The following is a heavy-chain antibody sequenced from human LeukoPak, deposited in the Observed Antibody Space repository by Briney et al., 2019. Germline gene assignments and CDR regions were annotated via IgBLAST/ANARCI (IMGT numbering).Heavy chain of an antibody. CDR3: ARRDQGYCSGGSCYWFDP. J-gene: IGHJ5*02. Sequence: KYGESLKISCKGSGYSFTSYWIGWVRQMPGKGLEWMGIIYPGDSDTRYSPSFQGQVTISADKSISTAYLQWSSLKASDTAMYYCARRDQGYCSGGSCYWFDPWGQGTLVTVSS. V-gene: IGHV5-51*01. CDR1: GYSFTSYW. CDR2: IYPGDSDT. D-gene: IGHD2-15*01.